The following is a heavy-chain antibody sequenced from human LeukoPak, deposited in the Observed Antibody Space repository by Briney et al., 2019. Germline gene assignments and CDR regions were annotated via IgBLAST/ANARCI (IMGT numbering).Heavy chain of an antibody. V-gene: IGHV3-30-3*01. D-gene: IGHD1-26*01. CDR3: VRGSCGIYCYFDY. J-gene: IGHJ4*02. Sequence: PGGSLRLSRAASGFTFTTSAMHWVRPAPGKGPEWVAVLSYDGSNKYYADSVKGRFTISRDDSKNTVYLQMNSLRTEDTAVYYCVRGSCGIYCYFDYWGQGALVTVSS. CDR2: LSYDGSNK. CDR1: GFTFTTSA.